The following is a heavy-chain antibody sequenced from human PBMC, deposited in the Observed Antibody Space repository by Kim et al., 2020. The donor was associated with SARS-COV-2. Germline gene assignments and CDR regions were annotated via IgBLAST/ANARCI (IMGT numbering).Heavy chain of an antibody. V-gene: IGHV3-23*01. CDR2: ISGSGRRT. J-gene: IGHJ5*02. Sequence: GGSLRLSCAASGFTFSMHAMSWVRQAPGKGLEWVSGISGSGRRTFYSDSVKGRFTISRDNSKNRVYLQMSSLRADDTATYFCAKDDGDYDILTDYYPWFDPWGQGTLVTVSS. D-gene: IGHD3-9*01. CDR3: AKDDGDYDILTDYYPWFDP. CDR1: GFTFSMHA.